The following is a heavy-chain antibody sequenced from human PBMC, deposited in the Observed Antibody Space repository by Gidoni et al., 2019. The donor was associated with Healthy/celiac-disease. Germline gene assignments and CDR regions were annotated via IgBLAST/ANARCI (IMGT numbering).Heavy chain of an antibody. CDR2: INPNSGGT. Sequence: QVQLVQSGAEVKKPGASVKVSCKASGYTFTGSYMHWVRQAPGQGLEWMGWINPNSGGTNYAQKFQGRVTMNRDTSISTAYMELSRLRSDDTAVYYCARERVRRVDYGDYRNWFDPWGQGTLVTVSS. D-gene: IGHD4-17*01. J-gene: IGHJ5*02. CDR3: ARERVRRVDYGDYRNWFDP. V-gene: IGHV1-2*02. CDR1: GYTFTGSY.